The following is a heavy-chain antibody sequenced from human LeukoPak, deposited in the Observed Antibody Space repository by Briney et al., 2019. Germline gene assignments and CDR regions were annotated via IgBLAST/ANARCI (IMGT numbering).Heavy chain of an antibody. Sequence: TLSLTCTVSGGSISSYYWSWIRQPPGKALEWLARIDWDDDKYYSTSLKTRLTISKDTSKNQVVLTMTNMDPVDTATYYCARIPDTAMVPYFDYWGQGTLVTVSS. CDR1: GGSISSYYW. CDR2: IDWDDDK. D-gene: IGHD5-18*01. CDR3: ARIPDTAMVPYFDY. V-gene: IGHV2-70*11. J-gene: IGHJ4*02.